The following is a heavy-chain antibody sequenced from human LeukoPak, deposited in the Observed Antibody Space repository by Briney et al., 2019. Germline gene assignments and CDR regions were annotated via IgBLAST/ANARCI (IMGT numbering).Heavy chain of an antibody. V-gene: IGHV4-59*01. D-gene: IGHD1-26*01. CDR3: ARAALVGATLFD. CDR1: GGFISSYY. Sequence: SETLSLTCTVSGGFISSYYWSWIRQPPGKGLEWIGYIYSSGSTYSNPSLKSRVTISVDTSKNQFSLKLTSVNAADTAVYYCARAALVGATLFDWGQGTLVTVSS. CDR2: IYSSGST. J-gene: IGHJ4*02.